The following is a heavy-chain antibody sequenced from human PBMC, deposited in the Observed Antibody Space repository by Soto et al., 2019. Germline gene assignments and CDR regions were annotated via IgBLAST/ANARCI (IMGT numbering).Heavy chain of an antibody. Sequence: PSETLSLTCTVSGGSLTKYYWGWIRQPAGKGLEWIGRVSTSGNVVSKASLRSRLTVSVDTSKNQFSLRLTSVTAADTAVYYCARDNNDFWSLYPLAFDYWGQGALVTVSS. D-gene: IGHD3-3*01. CDR1: GGSLTKYY. CDR2: VSTSGNV. V-gene: IGHV4-4*07. J-gene: IGHJ4*02. CDR3: ARDNNDFWSLYPLAFDY.